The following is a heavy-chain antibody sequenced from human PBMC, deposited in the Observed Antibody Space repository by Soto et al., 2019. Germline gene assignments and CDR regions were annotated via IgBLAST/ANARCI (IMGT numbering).Heavy chain of an antibody. D-gene: IGHD3-16*01. CDR3: APRLPHSGLGRERSNWLDP. CDR2: IYWDDDK. J-gene: IGHJ5*02. CDR1: GFSLSTTGVG. Sequence: QITLKESGPTLVRPTQTLTLTCTFSGFSLSTTGVGVGWIRQPPGKALEWLALIYWDDDKRSSPTLKSRLTITTDTSKNEVIPTMTNIDPVDTARYYGAPRLPHSGLGRERSNWLDPWGQGTLVTVSS. V-gene: IGHV2-5*02.